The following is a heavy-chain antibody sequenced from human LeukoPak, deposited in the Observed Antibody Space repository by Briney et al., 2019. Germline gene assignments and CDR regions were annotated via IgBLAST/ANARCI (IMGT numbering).Heavy chain of an antibody. D-gene: IGHD3-3*01. Sequence: GGSLRLSCAASGFTFSSYGMHWVRQAPGKGLEWVAVISYDGGNKYYADSVKGRFTISRDNSKNTLYLQMNSLRAEDTAVYYCAKDSLPGVWSGYLDYWGQGTLVTVSS. J-gene: IGHJ4*02. CDR2: ISYDGGNK. CDR3: AKDSLPGVWSGYLDY. V-gene: IGHV3-30*18. CDR1: GFTFSSYG.